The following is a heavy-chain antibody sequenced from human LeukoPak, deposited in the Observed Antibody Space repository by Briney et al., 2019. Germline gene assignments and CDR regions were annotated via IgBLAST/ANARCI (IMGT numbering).Heavy chain of an antibody. CDR1: GYTFTSYG. J-gene: IGHJ4*02. CDR3: ARSPLPYYYDSSGPFDY. V-gene: IGHV1-18*01. Sequence: ASVKVSCKASGYTFTSYGISWVRQAPGQGLERVGWISAYNGNTNYAQKLQGRVTMTTDTSTSTAYMELRSLRSDDTAVYYCARSPLPYYYDSSGPFDYWGQGTLVTVSS. CDR2: ISAYNGNT. D-gene: IGHD3-22*01.